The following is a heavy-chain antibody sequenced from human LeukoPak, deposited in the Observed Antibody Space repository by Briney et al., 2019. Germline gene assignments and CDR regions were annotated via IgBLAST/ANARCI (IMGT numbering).Heavy chain of an antibody. CDR1: GGSISSDGYY. V-gene: IGHV4-31*03. Sequence: PSETLSLTCTVSGGSISSDGYYWNWIRQRPGKGLEWIGNIYYSGSTYYNPSLKSRVSISLDTSQNQCSLKITSVTAADTAVYYCARASSSYGMDVWGQGTTVTVSS. D-gene: IGHD6-13*01. CDR3: ARASSSYGMDV. CDR2: IYYSGST. J-gene: IGHJ6*02.